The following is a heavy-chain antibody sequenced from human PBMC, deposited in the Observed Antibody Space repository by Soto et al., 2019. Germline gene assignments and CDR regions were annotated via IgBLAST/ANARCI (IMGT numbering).Heavy chain of an antibody. CDR3: AKVRYSTPMGYYYGMVV. D-gene: IGHD1-26*01. Sequence: QAQLEQSGGEVKKPGSSVNVSCKASRVAFSKFIVTWVRQAPGLGLEWVGGIIPVFGTANYAKKFQGRVTITADESTSTSYMEVNNLRSEDTAVYYCAKVRYSTPMGYYYGMVVCGQGSTVTVSS. V-gene: IGHV1-69*01. CDR1: RVAFSKFI. CDR2: IIPVFGTA. J-gene: IGHJ6*02.